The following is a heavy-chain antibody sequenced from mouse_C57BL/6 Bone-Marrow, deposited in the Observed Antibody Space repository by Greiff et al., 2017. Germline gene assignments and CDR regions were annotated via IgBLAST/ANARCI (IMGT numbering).Heavy chain of an antibody. Sequence: VQLVESGAELARPGASVKLSCKASGYTFTSYGISWVKQRTGQGLEWIGEIYPRSGNTYYNEKFKGKATLTADKSSSTAYMELRSLTSEDSAVYCCERNCGSSYWDFDVWGTGTTVTVSS. V-gene: IGHV1-81*01. D-gene: IGHD1-1*01. CDR2: IYPRSGNT. CDR1: GYTFTSYG. J-gene: IGHJ1*03. CDR3: ERNCGSSYWDFDV.